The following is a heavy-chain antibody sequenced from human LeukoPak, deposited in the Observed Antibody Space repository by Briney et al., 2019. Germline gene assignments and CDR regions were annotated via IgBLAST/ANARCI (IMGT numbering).Heavy chain of an antibody. Sequence: SETLSLTCTVSGGSISSSSYYWGWIRQPPGKGLEWIGSIYYSGSTYYSPSLKSRVTISVDTSKKQFSLKLSSVTAADTAVYYCASTVAGLEDFDYWGQGILITVSS. D-gene: IGHD6-19*01. J-gene: IGHJ4*02. CDR2: IYYSGST. CDR1: GGSISSSSYY. V-gene: IGHV4-39*01. CDR3: ASTVAGLEDFDY.